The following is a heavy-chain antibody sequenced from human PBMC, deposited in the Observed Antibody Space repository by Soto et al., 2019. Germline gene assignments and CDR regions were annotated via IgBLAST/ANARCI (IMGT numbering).Heavy chain of an antibody. Sequence: ASVKVSCKASGGTFSSYTISWVRQAPGQGLEWMGRIIPILGIANYAQKFQGRVTITADKSTSTAYMELSSLRSEDTAVYYCARERDIVVVPAAVVAFDIWGQGTMVTVSS. CDR3: ARERDIVVVPAAVVAFDI. J-gene: IGHJ3*02. CDR2: IIPILGIA. CDR1: GGTFSSYT. D-gene: IGHD2-2*01. V-gene: IGHV1-69*04.